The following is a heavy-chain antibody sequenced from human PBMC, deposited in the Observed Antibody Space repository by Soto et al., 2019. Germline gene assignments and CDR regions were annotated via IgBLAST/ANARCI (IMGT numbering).Heavy chain of an antibody. CDR2: IFSRFFTGSDNT. V-gene: IGHV3-23*01. D-gene: IGHD6-19*01. CDR1: GFAFSDYT. CDR3: ARDIAAGYSSGWRHEAYFQH. J-gene: IGHJ1*01. Sequence: GGSLRLSCSASGFAFSDYTMGWVRLTPGKGLEWVSTIFSRFFTGSDNTAYADSVKGRFTISRDNSKNTLYLQMNSLRAEDTAVYYCARDIAAGYSSGWRHEAYFQHWGQGTLVTVSS.